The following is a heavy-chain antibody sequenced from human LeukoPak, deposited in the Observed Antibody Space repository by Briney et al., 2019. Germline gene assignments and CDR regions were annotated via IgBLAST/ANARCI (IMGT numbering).Heavy chain of an antibody. Sequence: GGSLRLSCAASGFTFSSYAMHWVRQAPGKGLEWVAVISYDGSNKYYADSVKGRFIISRDNSKNTLYLQMNSLRAEDTAVYYCAREGLYNYGYVYGYWGQGTLVTVSS. J-gene: IGHJ4*02. CDR2: ISYDGSNK. D-gene: IGHD5-18*01. CDR3: AREGLYNYGYVYGY. V-gene: IGHV3-30*04. CDR1: GFTFSSYA.